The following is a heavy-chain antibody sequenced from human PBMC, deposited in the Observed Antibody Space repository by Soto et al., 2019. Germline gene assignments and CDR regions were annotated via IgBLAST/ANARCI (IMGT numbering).Heavy chain of an antibody. V-gene: IGHV1-69*02. CDR3: ARASEYCSSTSCQRRWFDP. CDR1: GGTFSSYT. Sequence: GASVKVSCKASGGTFSSYTISWVRQAPGQGLEWMGRIIPILGIANYAQKFQGRVTITADKSTSTAYMELSSLRSEDTAVYYCARASEYCSSTSCQRRWFDPWGQGTLVTVSS. D-gene: IGHD2-2*01. CDR2: IIPILGIA. J-gene: IGHJ5*02.